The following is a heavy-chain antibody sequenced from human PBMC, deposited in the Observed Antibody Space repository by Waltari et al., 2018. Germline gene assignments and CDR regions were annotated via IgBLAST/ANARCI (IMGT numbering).Heavy chain of an antibody. CDR3: ARAYLDAFDI. CDR2: MNPNSGNT. Sequence: QVQLVQSGAEVMKPGASVTVSCKASGYTFTSYDSYWVRQATEQGLEWMGWMNPNSGNTGYAQKFQGRVTITRNTSISTAYMELSSLRSEDTAVYYCARAYLDAFDIWGQGTMVTVSS. V-gene: IGHV1-8*03. CDR1: GYTFTSYD. J-gene: IGHJ3*02.